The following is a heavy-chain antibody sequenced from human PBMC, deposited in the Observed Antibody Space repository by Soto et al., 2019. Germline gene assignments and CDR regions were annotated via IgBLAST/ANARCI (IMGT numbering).Heavy chain of an antibody. CDR2: VYYSGST. CDR3: ARGYCSGGNCFSRLVWFDP. V-gene: IGHV4-39*01. J-gene: IGHJ5*02. D-gene: IGHD2-15*01. CDR1: GGSISSSHSY. Sequence: SETLSLTCTVSGGSISSSHSYWGWIRQPPGKGLEWIANVYYSGSTYTNPSLKSRVTISVDTSENQFSLKLNSVTAADTAVYYCARGYCSGGNCFSRLVWFDPWGQGTLVTVS.